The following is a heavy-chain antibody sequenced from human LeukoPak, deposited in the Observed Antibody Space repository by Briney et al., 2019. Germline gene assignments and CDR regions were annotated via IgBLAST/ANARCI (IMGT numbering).Heavy chain of an antibody. D-gene: IGHD4-23*01. V-gene: IGHV3-15*01. CDR1: GLTFTDAW. Sequence: GGSLRLSCAVSGLTFTDAWMSWVRQATGKGLEWVGRVKSKGSGGTIDYAAPVKHRFTISRDDSKNTLFLQMSSLKTEDTAVYYCAHIFSAVTPAFASWGQGTLVTVSP. J-gene: IGHJ4*02. CDR2: VKSKGSGGTI. CDR3: AHIFSAVTPAFAS.